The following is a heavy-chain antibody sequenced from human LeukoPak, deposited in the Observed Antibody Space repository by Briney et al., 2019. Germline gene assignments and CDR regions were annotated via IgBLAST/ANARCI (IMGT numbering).Heavy chain of an antibody. J-gene: IGHJ5*02. D-gene: IGHD5-18*01. Sequence: GESLKISCKGSGYSFTNYWIGWVRQMPGKGLEWMGIIYPGDSDTRYSPSFQGQVTISADKSISTSYLQWSSLKASDTAMYYCARRAMVESFDPWGQGTLVTVSS. CDR2: IYPGDSDT. V-gene: IGHV5-51*01. CDR1: GYSFTNYW. CDR3: ARRAMVESFDP.